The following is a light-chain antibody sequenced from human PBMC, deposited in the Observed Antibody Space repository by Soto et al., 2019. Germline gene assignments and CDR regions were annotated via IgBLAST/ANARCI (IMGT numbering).Light chain of an antibody. CDR2: DAS. V-gene: IGKV3-11*01. J-gene: IGKJ5*01. CDR1: MPFSTN. CDR3: HQLRKWPIT. Sequence: EFALAQYPGTLSVSTRSKDPLSWRASMPFSTNLAWYQQKPGQAPRLLIYDASTRATGIPARFSGSGSDTQFTLSIISLEPEDFAGYYSHQLRKWPITFGQGTRLEIK.